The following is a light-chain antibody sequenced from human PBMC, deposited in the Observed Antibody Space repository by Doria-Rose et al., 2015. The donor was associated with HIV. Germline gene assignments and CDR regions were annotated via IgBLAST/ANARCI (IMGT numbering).Light chain of an antibody. V-gene: IGKV4-1*01. J-gene: IGKJ3*01. CDR2: WAS. Sequence: EIVMTQSPESLGMSLCERATLDCQSNQSLLYTSKDYVAWYQQKPGQPPKSLIYWASTRQSGVPARFSGSGSGTDFTLTISSLEAEDVAVYYCQQYYDTPSFGPGTTVDIK. CDR1: QSLLYTSKDY. CDR3: QQYYDTPS.